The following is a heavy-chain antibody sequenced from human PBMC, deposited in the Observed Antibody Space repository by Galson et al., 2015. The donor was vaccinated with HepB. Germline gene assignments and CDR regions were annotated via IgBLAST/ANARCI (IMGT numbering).Heavy chain of an antibody. CDR3: ARADTYYYDSSGYYRPFDY. D-gene: IGHD3-22*01. CDR1: GGTFSSYA. CDR2: IIPIFGTA. V-gene: IGHV1-69*13. J-gene: IGHJ4*02. Sequence: SVKVSCKASGGTFSSYAISWVRQAPGQGLEWMGGIIPIFGTANYAQKFQGRVTITADESTSAAYMELSSLRSEDTAVYYCARADTYYYDSSGYYRPFDYWGQGTLVTVSS.